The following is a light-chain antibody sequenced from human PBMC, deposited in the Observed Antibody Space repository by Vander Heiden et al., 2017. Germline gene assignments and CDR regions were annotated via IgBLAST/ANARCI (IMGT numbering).Light chain of an antibody. J-gene: IGLJ3*02. Sequence: QSALTQPASVSGSPGQSITISCTGTSSDVGNYDVVPWYQHHPGKGPKLMIYEVSKRPSGVSNRFSGSKSAKTAALTISGLQAEDEGDYYCCSFAGSSNTFTRSGTFKWVFGGGTKLTVL. V-gene: IGLV2-23*02. CDR2: EVS. CDR3: CSFAGSSNTFTRSGTFKWV. CDR1: SSDVGNYDV.